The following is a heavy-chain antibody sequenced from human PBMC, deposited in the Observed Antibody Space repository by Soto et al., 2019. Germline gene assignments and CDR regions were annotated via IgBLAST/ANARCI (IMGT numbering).Heavy chain of an antibody. D-gene: IGHD4-17*01. CDR1: GYSFTIYW. CDR2: IYPGDSDT. J-gene: IGHJ4*02. V-gene: IGHV5-51*01. CDR3: ARQDGDGLYYFDY. Sequence: GESLKISCKGSGYSFTIYWIGWVRQMPGKGLEWMGVIYPGDSDTRYSPSFQGQITISADKSISTAYLQWNSLKASDTAMYYCARQDGDGLYYFDYWGQGTLVTSPQ.